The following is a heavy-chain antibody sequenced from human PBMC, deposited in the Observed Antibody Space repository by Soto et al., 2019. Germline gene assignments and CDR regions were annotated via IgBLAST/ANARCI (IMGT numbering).Heavy chain of an antibody. D-gene: IGHD6-6*01. J-gene: IGHJ6*02. CDR1: GFTFTSSA. CDR3: AAGIAARGYYYYYGMDV. V-gene: IGHV1-58*01. Sequence: SVRVSCKASGFTFTSSAVQWVRQARGQRLEWIGWIVVGSGNTNYAQKFQERVTITRDMSTSTAYMELSSLRSEDTAVYYCAAGIAARGYYYYYGMDVWGQGTTVTVSS. CDR2: IVVGSGNT.